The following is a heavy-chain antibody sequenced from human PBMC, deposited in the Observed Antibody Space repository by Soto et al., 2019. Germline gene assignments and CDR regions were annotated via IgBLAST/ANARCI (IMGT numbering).Heavy chain of an antibody. CDR1: GYTFTSYA. CDR2: INAGNGNT. V-gene: IGHV1-3*01. J-gene: IGHJ3*02. D-gene: IGHD2-2*01. Sequence: ASVKVSCKASGYTFTSYAMHWVRQAPGQRLEWMGWINAGNGNTKYSQKFQGRVTINRDTYASTAYMELSSLRSEDTAVYYCARVVYDIVVVPAALWVGSGAFDIWGQGTMVTVSS. CDR3: ARVVYDIVVVPAALWVGSGAFDI.